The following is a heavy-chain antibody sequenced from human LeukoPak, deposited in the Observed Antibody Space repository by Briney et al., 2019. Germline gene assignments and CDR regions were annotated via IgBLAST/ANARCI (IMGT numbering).Heavy chain of an antibody. CDR3: ARDPTIDYYDSSALWAFDI. CDR1: GYTFTNYG. J-gene: IGHJ3*02. V-gene: IGHV1-18*01. D-gene: IGHD3-22*01. Sequence: AASVKVSCKASGYTFTNYGISWVRQAPGQGLEWMGWISAYNGNTNYAQKLQGRVTMTTDTSTSTAYMELRSLRSDDTAVYYCARDPTIDYYDSSALWAFDIWGQGTMVTVSS. CDR2: ISAYNGNT.